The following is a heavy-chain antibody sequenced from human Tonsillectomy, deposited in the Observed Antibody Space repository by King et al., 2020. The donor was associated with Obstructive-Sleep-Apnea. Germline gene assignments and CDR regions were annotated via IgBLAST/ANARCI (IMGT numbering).Heavy chain of an antibody. CDR3: ARDRSTGWRLFDS. V-gene: IGHV3-30*04. CDR1: GFIFSSYA. Sequence: VQLVESGGGVVQPGRSLRLSCEASGFIFSSYAMHWVRQAPGKGLEWVALISYDGSDKYYADSVKGRFSISRDNSKNTVYLQMNSLRVEDKAVYYCARDRSTGWRLFDSWGQGTLVTVSS. CDR2: ISYDGSDK. J-gene: IGHJ4*02. D-gene: IGHD6-19*01.